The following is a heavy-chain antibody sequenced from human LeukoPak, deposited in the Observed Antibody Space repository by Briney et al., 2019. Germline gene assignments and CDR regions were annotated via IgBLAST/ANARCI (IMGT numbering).Heavy chain of an antibody. V-gene: IGHV4-39*01. CDR2: IYYSGST. Sequence: PSETLSLTCTVSGGSISSSSYYWGWIRPPPGKGLEWIGSIYYSGSTYYNPSLKSRVTISVDTSKNQFSLKLSSVTAADTAVYYCARQGYYYDSSGPLYDIWGQGTMVTVSS. CDR3: ARQGYYYDSSGPLYDI. D-gene: IGHD3-22*01. CDR1: GGSISSSSYY. J-gene: IGHJ3*02.